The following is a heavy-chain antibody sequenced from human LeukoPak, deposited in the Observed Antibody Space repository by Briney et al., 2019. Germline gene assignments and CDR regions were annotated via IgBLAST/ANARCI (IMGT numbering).Heavy chain of an antibody. Sequence: SETLSLTCTVSGGSISSSSYYWGWIRQPPGKGLEWIGSVYYSGSTYYNPSLKSRVTISVDTSKNQFSLKLSSVTAAVTAVYYCARSMVRANGGAFDIWGQGTMVTVSS. D-gene: IGHD3-10*01. V-gene: IGHV4-39*01. J-gene: IGHJ3*02. CDR1: GGSISSSSYY. CDR3: ARSMVRANGGAFDI. CDR2: VYYSGST.